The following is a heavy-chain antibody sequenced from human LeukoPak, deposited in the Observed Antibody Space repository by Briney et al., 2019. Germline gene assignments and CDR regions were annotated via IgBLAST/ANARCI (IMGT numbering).Heavy chain of an antibody. CDR3: ARDGPYDILTGYYSGYFDY. D-gene: IGHD3-9*01. CDR1: GFTFSSYG. V-gene: IGHV3-33*01. J-gene: IGHJ4*02. Sequence: GGSLRLSCAASGFTFSSYGMHWVRQAPGKGLEWVAVIWYDGSNKYYADSVKGRYTISRDNSKNTLYLQMNSLRAEDTAVYYCARDGPYDILTGYYSGYFDYWGQGTLVTVSS. CDR2: IWYDGSNK.